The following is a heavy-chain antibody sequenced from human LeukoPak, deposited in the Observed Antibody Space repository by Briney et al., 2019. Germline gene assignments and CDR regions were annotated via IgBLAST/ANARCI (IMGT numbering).Heavy chain of an antibody. D-gene: IGHD2-15*01. CDR1: GFTFSSWG. V-gene: IGHV3-48*04. CDR2: ISSSGSTI. Sequence: PGGSLRLSCAASGFTFSSWGMNWVRQAPGKGLEWVSYISSSGSTIYYADSVKGRFTISRDNAKNSLYLQMNSLRAEDTAVYYCASLGTPWDAFDIWGQGTMVTVSS. J-gene: IGHJ3*02. CDR3: ASLGTPWDAFDI.